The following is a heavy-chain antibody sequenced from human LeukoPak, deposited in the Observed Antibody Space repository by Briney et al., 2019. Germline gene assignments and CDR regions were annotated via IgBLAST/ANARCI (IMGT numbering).Heavy chain of an antibody. D-gene: IGHD2-2*01. V-gene: IGHV3-23*01. CDR1: GFTFSNYA. Sequence: PGGSLRLSCAASGFTFSNYALSWVRQAPGKGLEWVSAISGSGDTTYYADSVKGRFTISRDNSKNTLYLQMNSLRVEDTAVYYCAKGGTNTVVVPAAKYWGQGTPVTVSS. CDR2: ISGSGDTT. J-gene: IGHJ4*02. CDR3: AKGGTNTVVVPAAKY.